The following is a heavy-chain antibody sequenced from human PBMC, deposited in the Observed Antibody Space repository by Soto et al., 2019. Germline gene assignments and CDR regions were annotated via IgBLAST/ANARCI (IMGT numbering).Heavy chain of an antibody. CDR2: IDPNGGRT. J-gene: IGHJ6*02. D-gene: IGHD3-3*01. CDR3: GRXXSITIXGXXXIPXDMXV. V-gene: IGHV1-46*01. CDR1: GYTFTSTY. Sequence: ASVKVSCKASGYTFTSTYMHWVRQAPGQGLEWMGVIDPNGGRTIYAEKFQGRLTLTRDTSTSTDYMELSSLRPDDTAMYYCGRXXSITIXGXXXIPXDMXVWGQGTXXXXXS.